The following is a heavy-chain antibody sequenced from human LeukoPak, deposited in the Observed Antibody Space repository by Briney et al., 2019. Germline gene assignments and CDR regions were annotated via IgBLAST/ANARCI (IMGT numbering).Heavy chain of an antibody. J-gene: IGHJ4*02. D-gene: IGHD3-10*01. Sequence: PGGSLRLSCAASEFTFSSYAMNWVRQAPGKGLEWVSSISSSSGYIYYADSVKGRFTISRDNAKNSLYLQMHSLRAEDTAVYYCARLSYSYGSGTYLDYWGQGTLVTVSS. CDR2: ISSSSGYI. CDR1: EFTFSSYA. V-gene: IGHV3-21*01. CDR3: ARLSYSYGSGTYLDY.